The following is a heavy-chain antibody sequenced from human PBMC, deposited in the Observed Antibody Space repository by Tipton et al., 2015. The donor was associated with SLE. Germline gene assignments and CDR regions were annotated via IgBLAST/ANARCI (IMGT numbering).Heavy chain of an antibody. Sequence: SLRLSCAASGFTFSNYAMTWVRQAPGKGLQWVSSISGSGGSTFYADSVKGRFTFFRDNSKNTLYLQMNSLRPDDTAVYYCAKAAYATAHGGAYFDYWGQGTLVTVSS. CDR2: ISGSGGST. CDR3: AKAAYATAHGGAYFDY. V-gene: IGHV3-23*01. J-gene: IGHJ4*02. CDR1: GFTFSNYA. D-gene: IGHD4-17*01.